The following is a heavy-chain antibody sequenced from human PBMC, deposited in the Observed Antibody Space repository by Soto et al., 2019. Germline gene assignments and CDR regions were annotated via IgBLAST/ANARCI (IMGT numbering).Heavy chain of an antibody. CDR2: IYYSGST. Sequence: SETLSVTCTVSGGSISSYYWSWSRQPPWKGLEWIGYIYYSGSTNYNPSLKSRVTISVDTSKNQFSLKLSSVTAADTAVYYCARQVFCFFWPGWTRGYFASWARGTPVPVS. J-gene: IGHJ5*01. CDR3: ARQVFCFFWPGWTRGYFAS. D-gene: IGHD3-3*01. V-gene: IGHV4-59*08. CDR1: GGSISSYY.